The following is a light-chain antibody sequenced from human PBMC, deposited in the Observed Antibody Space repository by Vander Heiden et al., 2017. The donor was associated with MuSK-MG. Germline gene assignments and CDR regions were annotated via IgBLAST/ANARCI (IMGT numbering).Light chain of an antibody. J-gene: IGLJ2*01. CDR3: SSYAGSNSLF. CDR2: EVT. V-gene: IGLV2-8*01. CDR1: SSDVGAPHY. Sequence: QSALTQPPSASGSPGQSVTISCTGPSSDVGAPHYVSWYHQHPGQAHNLLIYEVTKRPAGVPDRFSGSKSGTTASPTVSGRQAEDEADYFCSSYAGSNSLFFGGGTKLTVL.